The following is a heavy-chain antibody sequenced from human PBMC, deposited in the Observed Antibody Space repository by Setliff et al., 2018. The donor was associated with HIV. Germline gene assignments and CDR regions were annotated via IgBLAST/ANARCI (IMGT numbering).Heavy chain of an antibody. CDR3: AREAARVVDF. J-gene: IGHJ4*02. V-gene: IGHV4-34*01. D-gene: IGHD6-25*01. CDR1: GRSFSGYY. CDR2: INHRGST. Sequence: TLSLTCAVYGRSFSGYYWSWIRQPPGKGLEWIGEINHRGSTNYNPSLKSRVTISVETSKNQFSLKLNSVTAADTAVYYCAREAARVVDFWGQGTLVTV.